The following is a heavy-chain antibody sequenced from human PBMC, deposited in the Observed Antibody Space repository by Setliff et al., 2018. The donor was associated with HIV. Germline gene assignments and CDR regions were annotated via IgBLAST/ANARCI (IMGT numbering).Heavy chain of an antibody. CDR2: ITIGSGDV. CDR1: GFTFRNYK. CDR3: ARDRVVGATLDPLDL. D-gene: IGHD1-26*01. J-gene: IGHJ3*01. Sequence: GGSLRLSCAASGFTFRNYKMNWVRQAPGKGLEWVSSITIGSGDVFYADSVQGRFTIFRDNAKNSLYLQMNSLRAEDTAVYYCARDRVVGATLDPLDLWGQGTMVTVS. V-gene: IGHV3-21*01.